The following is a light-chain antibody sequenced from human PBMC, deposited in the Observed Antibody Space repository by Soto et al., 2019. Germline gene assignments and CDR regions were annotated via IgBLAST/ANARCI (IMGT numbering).Light chain of an antibody. J-gene: IGKJ4*01. CDR1: QSVSSS. CDR2: DAS. V-gene: IGKV3-11*01. Sequence: EIVLTQSPATLSLSPGETATLSCRASQSVSSSLAWYQQKPDQTPRLLIYDASNRATGIPARFSGSGSGTDFTLTLSSLEPEDFAVYYCQQRSSWPLTFGGGTKVEIK. CDR3: QQRSSWPLT.